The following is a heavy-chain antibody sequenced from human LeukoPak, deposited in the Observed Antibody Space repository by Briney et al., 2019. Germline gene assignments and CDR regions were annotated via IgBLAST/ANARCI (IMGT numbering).Heavy chain of an antibody. CDR2: IYYSGST. V-gene: IGHV4-31*03. CDR3: ARKDFDLIDY. J-gene: IGHJ4*02. Sequence: SETLSLTCTVSGGNISSGGYYWRWIRQHPGKGLEWIGYIYYSGSTYYNPSLKSRVTISVDTSKNQFSLKLSSVTAADTAVYYCARKDFDLIDYWGQGTLVTVSS. CDR1: GGNISSGGYY. D-gene: IGHD3-9*01.